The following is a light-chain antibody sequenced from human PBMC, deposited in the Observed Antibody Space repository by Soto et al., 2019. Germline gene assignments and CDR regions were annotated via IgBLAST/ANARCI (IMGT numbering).Light chain of an antibody. J-gene: IGKJ1*01. CDR2: SAS. CDR3: QQYNNWPRT. Sequence: EIVMTQSPATLSVSPGERATLSCRASQSVSRNLAWYQQKPGQAPRLLIYSASTRATGIPARFSGSGSGTEFTLTISSLQAEDFALYYCQQYNNWPRTFGQGTKVDIK. V-gene: IGKV3-15*01. CDR1: QSVSRN.